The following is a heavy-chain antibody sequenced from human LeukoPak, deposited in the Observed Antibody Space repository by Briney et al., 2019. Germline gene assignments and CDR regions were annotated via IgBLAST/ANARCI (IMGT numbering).Heavy chain of an antibody. D-gene: IGHD3-22*01. Sequence: GASVKVSCKASGYTFTGYYMHWVRQAPGQGLEWMGWINPNSGGTNYAQKFQGRVTMTRDTSISTAYMELSRLRSDDTAVYYCARGTNYYDSSGYSEAFDYWGQGTLVTVSS. J-gene: IGHJ4*02. CDR2: INPNSGGT. V-gene: IGHV1-2*02. CDR3: ARGTNYYDSSGYSEAFDY. CDR1: GYTFTGYY.